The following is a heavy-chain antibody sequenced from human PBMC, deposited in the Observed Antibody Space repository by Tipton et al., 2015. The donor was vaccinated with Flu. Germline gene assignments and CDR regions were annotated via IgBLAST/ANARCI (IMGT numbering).Heavy chain of an antibody. CDR1: GFTFDAYA. V-gene: IGHV3-9*01. D-gene: IGHD4-17*01. CDR2: ISWNSVNI. J-gene: IGHJ4*02. CDR3: AKAIDYGPSYYFDY. Sequence: SLRLSCAASGFTFDAYAMYWVRQASGKGLERVSGISWNSVNIDYVDSVRGRFTISRDNAKNSLYLQMNSLRVEDTALYYCAKAIDYGPSYYFDYWGQGTLVTVSS.